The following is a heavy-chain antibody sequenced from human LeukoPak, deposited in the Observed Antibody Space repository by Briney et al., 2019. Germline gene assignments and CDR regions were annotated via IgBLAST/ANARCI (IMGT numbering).Heavy chain of an antibody. CDR2: IYTSGST. D-gene: IGHD6-13*01. V-gene: IGHV4-4*07. J-gene: IGHJ6*02. CDR3: ARSGRIAAADYYYYYGMDV. Sequence: SETLSLTCTVSGGSISSYYWSWIRQPAGKGLEWIGRIYTSGSTNYNPSLKSRVTMSVDTSKNQFPLKLSSVTAADTAVYYCARSGRIAAADYYYYYGMDVWGQGTTVTVSS. CDR1: GGSISSYY.